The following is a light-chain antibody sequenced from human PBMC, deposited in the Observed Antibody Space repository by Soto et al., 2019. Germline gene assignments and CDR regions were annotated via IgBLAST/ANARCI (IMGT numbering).Light chain of an antibody. CDR3: MQVLQTPLT. CDR2: LGA. J-gene: IGKJ4*01. Sequence: DIVMTQSPLSLPVTPGEPASISCRSSQSLLHSNGYNYLGWFLQKPGQSPQLLIYLGAGRASGVPDRFSGSGSGTDFTLKISRVEAEDVGVYYCMQVLQTPLTFGGGNKVEIK. V-gene: IGKV2-28*01. CDR1: QSLLHSNGYNY.